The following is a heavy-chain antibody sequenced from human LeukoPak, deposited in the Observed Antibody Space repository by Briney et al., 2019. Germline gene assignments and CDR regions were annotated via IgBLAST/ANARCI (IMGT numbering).Heavy chain of an antibody. V-gene: IGHV3-74*01. Sequence: GGSLRLSCAASGFTFSSYWMNWVRQAPGKGLVWVSRIASDGSSTTYADSVKGRFSISGDNAKNTLYLQMNSLRVEDTAVYCCARGRPHGNDYWGQGTLVTVSS. CDR3: ARGRPHGNDY. D-gene: IGHD4-23*01. CDR1: GFTFSSYW. J-gene: IGHJ4*02. CDR2: IASDGSST.